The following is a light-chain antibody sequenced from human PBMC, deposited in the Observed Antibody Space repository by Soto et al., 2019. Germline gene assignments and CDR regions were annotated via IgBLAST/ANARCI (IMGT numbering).Light chain of an antibody. CDR3: QQHGQWPIT. CDR1: QSVNSN. J-gene: IGKJ5*01. CDR2: GIS. V-gene: IGKV3D-15*01. Sequence: EIVMRQSPATLSVSPGDRATLSCRASQSVNSNYLAWYQQKPGQAPRLLIYGISKRATDIPDRFSGSASGKEFTLTISSLQPEDFATYYCQQHGQWPITFGQGTRLEIK.